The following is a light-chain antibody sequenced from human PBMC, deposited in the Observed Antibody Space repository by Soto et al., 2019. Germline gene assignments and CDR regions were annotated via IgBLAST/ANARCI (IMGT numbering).Light chain of an antibody. J-gene: IGLJ1*01. Sequence: QSALTQPASVSRSPGQSITISCTGTSSDVGGYKYVSWYQQHPGKAPKLLIYTVNNRPSGVSNRFSGSKSGNTASLTISGLQAEDEADYYCSSYTSSSSYVFGTGTKLTVL. CDR1: SSDVGGYKY. CDR3: SSYTSSSSYV. CDR2: TVN. V-gene: IGLV2-14*03.